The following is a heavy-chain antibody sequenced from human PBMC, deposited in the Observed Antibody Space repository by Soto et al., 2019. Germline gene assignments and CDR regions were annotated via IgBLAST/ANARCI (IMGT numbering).Heavy chain of an antibody. Sequence: QVQLVESGGGVVQPGRSLRLSCAASGFNFSSYGMHWVRQAPGKGLEWVAVIWYDGSTKYYADSVKGRFTISRDNSKNSLCLGTGSRSGEDMAVYYWARDKWPPRYYYSYGMAFWGQGTTLTVSS. J-gene: IGHJ6*02. CDR1: GFNFSSYG. V-gene: IGHV3-33*01. D-gene: IGHD2-8*01. CDR2: IWYDGSTK. CDR3: ARDKWPPRYYYSYGMAF.